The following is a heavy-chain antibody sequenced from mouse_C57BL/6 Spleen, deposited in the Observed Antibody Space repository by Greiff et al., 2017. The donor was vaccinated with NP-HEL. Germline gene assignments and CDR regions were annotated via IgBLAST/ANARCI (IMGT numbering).Heavy chain of an antibody. CDR3: AREGPVVGLDY. J-gene: IGHJ2*01. D-gene: IGHD1-1*01. CDR1: GYTFTSYW. V-gene: IGHV1-64*01. CDR2: IHPNSGST. Sequence: VQLQQSGAELVKPGASVKLSCKASGYTFTSYWMHWVKQRPGQGLEWIGMIHPNSGSTNYNEKFKSKATLTVDKSSSTAYMQLSSLTSEDSAVYYCAREGPVVGLDYWGQGTTLTVSS.